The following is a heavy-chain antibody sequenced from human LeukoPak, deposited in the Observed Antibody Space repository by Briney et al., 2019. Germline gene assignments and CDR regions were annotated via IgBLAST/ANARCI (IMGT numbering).Heavy chain of an antibody. D-gene: IGHD2-2*01. V-gene: IGHV3-23*01. CDR2: ISGSGGST. CDR1: GFTFSSYG. Sequence: PGGSLRLSCAASGFTFSSYGMSWVRQAPGKGLEWVSAISGSGGSTYYADSVKGRFTISRDNSKNTLYLQMNSLRAEDTAVYYCARDDIVVVPAAMSFDYWGQGTLVTVSS. J-gene: IGHJ4*02. CDR3: ARDDIVVVPAAMSFDY.